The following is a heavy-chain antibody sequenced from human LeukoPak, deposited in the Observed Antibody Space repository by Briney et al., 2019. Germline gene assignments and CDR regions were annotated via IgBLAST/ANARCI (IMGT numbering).Heavy chain of an antibody. J-gene: IGHJ4*02. Sequence: SETLSLTCTVSGGSMTSYYWSWIRQPPGKGLEWIGYIYYSGSTNYNPSLKSRVTISVDTSKNQFSLKLSSVTAADTAVYYCARTRLYCSGGSCYFFDYWGQGTLVTVSS. V-gene: IGHV4-59*01. D-gene: IGHD2-15*01. CDR1: GGSMTSYY. CDR3: ARTRLYCSGGSCYFFDY. CDR2: IYYSGST.